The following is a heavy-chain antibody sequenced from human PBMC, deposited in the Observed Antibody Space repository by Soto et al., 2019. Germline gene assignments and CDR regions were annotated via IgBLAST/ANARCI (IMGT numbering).Heavy chain of an antibody. CDR1: GFTFSSYG. Sequence: VQLVESGGGVVQPGRSLRLSCAASGFTFSSYGMHWVRQAPGKGLEWVAVISYDGSNKYYADSVKGRFTISRDNSKNTLYLQMNSLRAEDTAVYYCATRQYSSSWYPLDYWGQGTLVTVSS. D-gene: IGHD6-13*01. J-gene: IGHJ4*02. CDR3: ATRQYSSSWYPLDY. V-gene: IGHV3-30*03. CDR2: ISYDGSNK.